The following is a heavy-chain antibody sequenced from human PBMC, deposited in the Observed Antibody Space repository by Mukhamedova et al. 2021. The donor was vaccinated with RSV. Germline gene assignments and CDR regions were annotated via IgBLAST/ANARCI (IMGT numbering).Heavy chain of an antibody. D-gene: IGHD3-10*01. Sequence: EGRFTISRDNARNSLYLQMGSLRAEDTAVYYCARDGGVRRLDFWGQGTLVIVSS. J-gene: IGHJ4*02. V-gene: IGHV3-11*06. CDR3: ARDGGVRRLDF.